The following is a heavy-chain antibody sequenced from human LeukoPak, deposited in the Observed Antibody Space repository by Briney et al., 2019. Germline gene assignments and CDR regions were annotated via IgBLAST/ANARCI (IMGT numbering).Heavy chain of an antibody. CDR3: ARAIGIAARLKHRRGAFDI. J-gene: IGHJ3*02. CDR1: GGSISSYY. V-gene: IGHV4-59*01. D-gene: IGHD6-6*01. Sequence: PSETLSLTCTVSGGSISSYYWSWIRQPPGKGLEWIGYIYYSGSTNYNPSLKSRVTISVDTSKNQFSLKLSSVTAADTAVYYCARAIGIAARLKHRRGAFDIWGQGTMVTVSS. CDR2: IYYSGST.